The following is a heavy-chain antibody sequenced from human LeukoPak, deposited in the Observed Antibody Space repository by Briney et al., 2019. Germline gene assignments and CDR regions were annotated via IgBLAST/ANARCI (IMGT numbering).Heavy chain of an antibody. CDR2: MYYRGST. J-gene: IGHJ4*02. CDR1: GGSISGYY. D-gene: IGHD3-16*02. V-gene: IGHV4-59*08. Sequence: SETLSLTCTVSGGSISGYYWSWIRQPPGKGLEWIAYMYYRGSTNYNPSLKSRVTISRDTSKNQLSLKLRSVTAADTAVYYCARHSPPDRDYFDYWGQGTPVTVSS. CDR3: ARHSPPDRDYFDY.